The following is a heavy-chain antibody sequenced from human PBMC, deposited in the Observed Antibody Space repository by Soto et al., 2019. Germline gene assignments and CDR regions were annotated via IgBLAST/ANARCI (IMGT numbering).Heavy chain of an antibody. CDR3: ARDVGYYDSSGYYLGNWFDP. Sequence: GSLRLSCAASGFTVSSNCMSWVRQAPGKGLEWVSVIYSGGSTYYADSVKGRFTISRDNSKNTLYLQMNSLRAEDTAVYYCARDVGYYDSSGYYLGNWFDPWGQGTQVTVSS. J-gene: IGHJ5*02. CDR1: GFTVSSNC. V-gene: IGHV3-53*01. D-gene: IGHD3-22*01. CDR2: IYSGGST.